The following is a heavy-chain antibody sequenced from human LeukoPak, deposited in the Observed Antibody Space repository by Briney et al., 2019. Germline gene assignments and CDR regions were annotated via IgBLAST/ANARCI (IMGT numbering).Heavy chain of an antibody. Sequence: GRSLRLSCAASGFTFSSYAMHWVRQAPGRGLEWVAVISYDGSNKYYADSVKGRFTISRDNPKNTLYLQMNSLRAEDTAVYYCARDKTSYFDYWGQGTLVTVSS. V-gene: IGHV3-30-3*01. CDR2: ISYDGSNK. CDR1: GFTFSSYA. CDR3: ARDKTSYFDY. J-gene: IGHJ4*02.